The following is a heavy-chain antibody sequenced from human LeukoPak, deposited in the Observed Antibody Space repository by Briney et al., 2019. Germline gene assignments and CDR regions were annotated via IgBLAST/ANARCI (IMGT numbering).Heavy chain of an antibody. CDR2: ISAYNGNT. Sequence: ASVKVSCKASGYTFTSYGISWVRQAPGQGLEWMGWISAYNGNTNYAQKFQGRVSMTADTSTSTAYMELRSLRSDDTAVYYCARSGRGTYYYFDLWGQGTLVTVSS. D-gene: IGHD1-26*01. J-gene: IGHJ4*02. CDR3: ARSGRGTYYYFDL. V-gene: IGHV1-18*01. CDR1: GYTFTSYG.